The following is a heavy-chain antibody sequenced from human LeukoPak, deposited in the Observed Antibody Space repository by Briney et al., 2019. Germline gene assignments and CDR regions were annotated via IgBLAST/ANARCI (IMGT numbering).Heavy chain of an antibody. V-gene: IGHV3-21*04. J-gene: IGHJ4*02. CDR2: ISSRSSYI. Sequence: GGSLRLSCAASGFNFSSYSMNWVRQAPGKGLEWVSSISSRSSYIFYADSVKGRFTISRDNAKNSLYLQMNSLRAEDTAVYYCARDLIHWGQGTLVTVSS. CDR1: GFNFSSYS. D-gene: IGHD2-21*01. CDR3: ARDLIH.